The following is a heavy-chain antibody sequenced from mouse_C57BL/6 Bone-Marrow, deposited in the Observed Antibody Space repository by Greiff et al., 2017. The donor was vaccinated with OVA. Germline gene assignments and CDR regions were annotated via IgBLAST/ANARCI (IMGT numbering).Heavy chain of an antibody. V-gene: IGHV1-26*01. J-gene: IGHJ1*03. CDR2: INPNNGGT. Sequence: EVKLQQSGPELVKPGASVKISCKASGYTFTDYYMNWVKQSHGKSLEWIGDINPNNGGTSYNQKFKGKATLTVDKSSSTAYMELRSLTSEDSAVYYCARKERLLRFWYFDVWGTGTTVTVSS. CDR3: ARKERLLRFWYFDV. D-gene: IGHD1-1*01. CDR1: GYTFTDYY.